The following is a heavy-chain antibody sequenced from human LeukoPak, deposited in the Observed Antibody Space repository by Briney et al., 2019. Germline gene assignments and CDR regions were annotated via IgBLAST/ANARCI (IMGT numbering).Heavy chain of an antibody. CDR1: GHTFTASY. CDR3: AYAGGVTDQYYYYYMDV. Sequence: EASVKVSCKTSGHTFTASYIHWVRQAPGQGLEWMGRINPNSGGTNYAQKFQGRVTMTRDTSISTAYMELSRLRSDDTAVYYCAYAGGVTDQYYYYYMDVWGKGTTVTISS. J-gene: IGHJ6*03. D-gene: IGHD3-16*01. CDR2: INPNSGGT. V-gene: IGHV1-2*02.